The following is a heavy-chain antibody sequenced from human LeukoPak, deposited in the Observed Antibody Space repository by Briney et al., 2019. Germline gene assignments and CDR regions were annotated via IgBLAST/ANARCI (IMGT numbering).Heavy chain of an antibody. J-gene: IGHJ4*02. CDR2: IYYSGNT. CDR1: GGSISSSGYY. Sequence: SETLSLTCTVSGGSISSSGYYWGWIRQPPGKGLEWIGSIYYSGNTYYNPVLKSRVTISVDTSKNQFSLKLSFVTAADTAVYYCARGGWSWGSYRYFDYWGQGTLVTVSS. CDR3: ARGGWSWGSYRYFDY. D-gene: IGHD3-16*02. V-gene: IGHV4-39*07.